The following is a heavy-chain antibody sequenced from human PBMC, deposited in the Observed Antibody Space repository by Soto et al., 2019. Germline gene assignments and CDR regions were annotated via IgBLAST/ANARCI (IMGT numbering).Heavy chain of an antibody. CDR2: IYYTGNT. D-gene: IGHD6-19*01. V-gene: IGHV4-39*01. CDR1: GGSISTARHY. CDR3: ARHYFAGWLDIDY. J-gene: IGHJ4*02. Sequence: PSETLSLTCTVSGGSISTARHYWGWIRQPPGEGLEWIGSIYYTGNTYHNASLKSRVTISVDTSKNQFSLKMNSVTAADTAVYYCARHYFAGWLDIDYWGQGDLVTVSS.